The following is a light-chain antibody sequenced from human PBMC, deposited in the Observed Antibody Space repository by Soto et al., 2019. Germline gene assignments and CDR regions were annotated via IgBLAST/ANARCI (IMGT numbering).Light chain of an antibody. CDR1: QPVAKNY. CDR2: GAS. V-gene: IGKV3-20*01. Sequence: DIVLTQSPGTLSLSPGERATLSCRASQPVAKNYLAWYQQQPGQAPRLLIFGASSRATGIPDRFSGSGSGTDFTLTISRLEPEDFAVYYCQQYDSAPLTFGGGTKVEIK. J-gene: IGKJ4*01. CDR3: QQYDSAPLT.